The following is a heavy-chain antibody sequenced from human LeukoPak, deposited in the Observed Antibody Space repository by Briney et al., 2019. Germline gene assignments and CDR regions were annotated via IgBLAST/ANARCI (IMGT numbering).Heavy chain of an antibody. D-gene: IGHD1-1*01. Sequence: RTSETLSLTCAVYGGSFSGYYWSWIRQPPGKGLEWIGGINHSGSTNYNPSLKSRVTISVDTSKNQFSLKLSSVTAADTAVYYCARTWNPRVQRYYYYGMDVWGQGTTVTVSS. CDR3: ARTWNPRVQRYYYYGMDV. V-gene: IGHV4-34*01. J-gene: IGHJ6*02. CDR1: GGSFSGYY. CDR2: INHSGST.